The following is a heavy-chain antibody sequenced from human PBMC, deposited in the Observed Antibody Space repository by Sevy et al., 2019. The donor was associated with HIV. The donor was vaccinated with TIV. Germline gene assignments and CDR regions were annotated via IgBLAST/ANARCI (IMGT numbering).Heavy chain of an antibody. CDR3: ARLRACGGDCYYYDF. J-gene: IGHJ4*02. CDR2: INSSGGST. V-gene: IGHV1-46*01. Sequence: ASVKVSCKASGYSFTSYEIHWVRQAPGQGLEWMGIINSSGGSTSYAQKFQDRVTMIRDTSTTTVYMELSSLRSEDTAVYFCARLRACGGDCYYYDFWGQGTLVTVSS. CDR1: GYSFTSYE. D-gene: IGHD2-21*02.